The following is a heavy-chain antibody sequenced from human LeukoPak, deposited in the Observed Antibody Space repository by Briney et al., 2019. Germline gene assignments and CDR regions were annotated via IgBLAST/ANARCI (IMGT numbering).Heavy chain of an antibody. V-gene: IGHV3-7*01. CDR3: ARDQGYCTSATCRGDAFDV. CDR2: IKQDGDEK. CDR1: GFTFTTYW. Sequence: GGSLRLSCAASGFTFTTYWMTWVRQAPGKGLEWVAKIKQDGDEKYYVDSVKGRFTISRDNAKNSLSLQMNSLRAEDTAVYYCARDQGYCTSATCRGDAFDVWGQGSMVSVSS. D-gene: IGHD2-2*01. J-gene: IGHJ3*01.